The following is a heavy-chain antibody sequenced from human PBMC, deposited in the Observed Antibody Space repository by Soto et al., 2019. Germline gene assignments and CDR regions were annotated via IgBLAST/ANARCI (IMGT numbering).Heavy chain of an antibody. CDR3: ARELGDTASGDFDY. D-gene: IGHD5-18*01. V-gene: IGHV3-30-3*01. Sequence: GGSLRLSCAASGFTFSSYAMHWVRQAPGKGLEWVAVISYDGSNKYYADSVKGRFTISRDNSKNTLYLQMNSLRAEDTAVYYCARELGDTASGDFDYWGQGTLVTVSS. J-gene: IGHJ4*02. CDR2: ISYDGSNK. CDR1: GFTFSSYA.